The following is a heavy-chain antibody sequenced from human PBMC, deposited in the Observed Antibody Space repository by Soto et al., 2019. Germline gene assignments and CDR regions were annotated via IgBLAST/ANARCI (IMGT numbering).Heavy chain of an antibody. CDR1: GYSFTSYW. CDR3: ATHGYSSVRYYYAMDV. CDR2: IYPGDSDT. J-gene: IGHJ6*02. Sequence: PGESLKISCKGSGYSFTSYWIGWVRQMPGKGLEWMGIIYPGDSDTRYSPSFQGQVTISADKSISTAYLQWSSLKASDTAMYYCATHGYSSVRYYYAMDVWGQGTSVTVSS. V-gene: IGHV5-51*01. D-gene: IGHD6-25*01.